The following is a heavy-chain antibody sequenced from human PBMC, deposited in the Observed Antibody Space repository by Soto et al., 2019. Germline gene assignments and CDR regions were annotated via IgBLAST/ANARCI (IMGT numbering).Heavy chain of an antibody. J-gene: IGHJ4*02. CDR1: GFTFSDYY. D-gene: IGHD5-12*01. V-gene: IGHV3-11*05. CDR2: ISSSSSYT. CDR3: ARDHHRYSGYDYVDY. Sequence: QVQLVESGGGLVKPGGSLRLSCAASGFTFSDYYMSWIRQAPGKGLEWVSYISSSSSYTNYADSVKGRFTISRDNAKNSLYLQMNSLRAEDTAVYYCARDHHRYSGYDYVDYWGQGTLGTVSS.